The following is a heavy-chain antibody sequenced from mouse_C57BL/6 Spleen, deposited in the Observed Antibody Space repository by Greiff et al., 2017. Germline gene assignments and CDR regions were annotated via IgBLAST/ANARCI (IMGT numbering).Heavy chain of an antibody. V-gene: IGHV1-78*01. Sequence: QVQLQQSDAELVKPGASVTISCKVSGYTFTDHTIHWMKQRPEQGLEWIGYIYPRDGSTQYNEKFKGKATLTADKSSSTAYMQLNSLTSEDSAVYFCARRYGPDYYAMDYWGQGTSVTVSS. CDR2: IYPRDGST. CDR1: GYTFTDHT. J-gene: IGHJ4*01. D-gene: IGHD1-1*02. CDR3: ARRYGPDYYAMDY.